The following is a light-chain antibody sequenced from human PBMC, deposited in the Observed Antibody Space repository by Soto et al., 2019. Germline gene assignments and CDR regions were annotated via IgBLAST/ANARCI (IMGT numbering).Light chain of an antibody. J-gene: IGKJ1*01. CDR2: GAS. CDR3: QQYGSLPRA. V-gene: IGKV3-20*01. CDR1: LSVSSSY. Sequence: IVVTRWPCTVSFCPGERASLACGDSLSVSSSYLAWYQQKPGQAPRLLIYGASSRATGIPDRFSGSGSGTDFTLTISRLEPEDFAVYYCQQYGSLPRAFGQGTKVDIK.